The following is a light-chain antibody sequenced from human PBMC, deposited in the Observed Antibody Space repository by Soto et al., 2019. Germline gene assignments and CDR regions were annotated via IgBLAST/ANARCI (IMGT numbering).Light chain of an antibody. V-gene: IGKV3-11*01. J-gene: IGKJ3*01. CDR3: QQRSTWPPFT. CDR1: HSVSTS. CDR2: DAS. Sequence: EIVMTLSPATLSVSPGERATLSCRASHSVSTSLAWYQQKPGQAPRLLIYDASNRAAGIPARFSGSGSGADFTLTIGSLEPEDFAVYYCQQRSTWPPFTFGPGAKVAIK.